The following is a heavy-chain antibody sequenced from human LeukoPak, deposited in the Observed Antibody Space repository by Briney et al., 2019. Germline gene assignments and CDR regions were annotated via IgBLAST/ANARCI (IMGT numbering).Heavy chain of an antibody. V-gene: IGHV3-7*01. J-gene: IGHJ3*02. CDR1: GFTFSSYW. D-gene: IGHD2-2*02. CDR3: ARGGPGRLQYHPWDPPDAFDI. CDR2: IKQDGSEK. Sequence: GGSLRLSCAASGFTFSSYWMSWVCQAPGKGLEWVANIKQDGSEKYYVDSVKGRFTISRDNAKNSLYLQMNSLRAEDTAVYYCARGGPGRLQYHPWDPPDAFDIWGQGTMVTVSS.